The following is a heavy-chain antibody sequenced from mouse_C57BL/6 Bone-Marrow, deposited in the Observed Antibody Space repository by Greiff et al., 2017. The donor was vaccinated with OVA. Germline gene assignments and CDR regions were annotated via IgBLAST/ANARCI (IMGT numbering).Heavy chain of an antibody. CDR2: IWRGGST. J-gene: IGHJ1*03. V-gene: IGHV2-5*01. Sequence: QVQLQQSGPGLVQPSQSLSITCTVSGFSLTSYGVHWVRQSPGKGLEWLGVIWRGGSTDYNAAFMSRLSITKDNSKSQVFFKMNSLQADDTAIYYCAKILYYYGSSYWYFDVWGTGTTVTVSS. CDR3: AKILYYYGSSYWYFDV. D-gene: IGHD1-1*01. CDR1: GFSLTSYG.